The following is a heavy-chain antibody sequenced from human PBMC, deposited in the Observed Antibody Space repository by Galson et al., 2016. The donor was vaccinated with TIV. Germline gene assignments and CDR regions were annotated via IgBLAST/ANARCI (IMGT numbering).Heavy chain of an antibody. CDR2: ISGNSRYI. J-gene: IGHJ4*02. CDR3: AREPTVFGVLSGLDS. D-gene: IGHD3-3*01. V-gene: IGHV3-21*06. Sequence: LRLSCAASGFTFGTYTMNWVRLTPGNGLEWVASISGNSRYIYYTDSLMGRFTISRDNSKNLLSLHMNSLGVEATAIYYCAREPTVFGVLSGLDSWGPGTLVTVSS. CDR1: GFTFGTYT.